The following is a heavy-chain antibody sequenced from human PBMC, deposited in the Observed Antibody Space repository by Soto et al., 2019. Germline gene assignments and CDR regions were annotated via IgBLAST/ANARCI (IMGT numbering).Heavy chain of an antibody. J-gene: IGHJ4*02. D-gene: IGHD5-12*01. Sequence: QVQLQQWGAGLLKPSETLSLTCTVNGGSLTGYYWSWIRQPPGKGLEWIGEVKDGGSTNYSPSLRGRVSISADTSKNHFSLRLNSVTDADTAVYFCARGQEGIVATHWDQGALVTVSS. V-gene: IGHV4-34*01. CDR2: VKDGGST. CDR3: ARGQEGIVATH. CDR1: GGSLTGYY.